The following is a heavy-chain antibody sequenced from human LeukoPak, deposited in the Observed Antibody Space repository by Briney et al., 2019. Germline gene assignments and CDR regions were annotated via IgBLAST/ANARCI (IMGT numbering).Heavy chain of an antibody. D-gene: IGHD3-22*01. CDR2: ISYDGNQE. J-gene: IGHJ4*02. V-gene: IGHV3-30*07. CDR1: VFTFSIYA. Sequence: GRSLRLSCEASVFTFSIYAMHWVRQAPGKGLEWVAVISYDGNQEHYADSVKGRFTISRDNSKNTLDLQMNSLRGDDTAVYYCARGTIGVFSYFDLWGQGTLVTVSS. CDR3: ARGTIGVFSYFDL.